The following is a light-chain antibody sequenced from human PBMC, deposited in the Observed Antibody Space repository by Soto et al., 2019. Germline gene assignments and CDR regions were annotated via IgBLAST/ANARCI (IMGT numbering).Light chain of an antibody. CDR1: QSFSTSY. CDR2: NTF. CDR3: QQYGGSPFT. J-gene: IGKJ3*01. Sequence: EIVLTQSPGTLSLSPGDRATLSCRASQSFSTSYLAWYQHKPGQAPRLLIYNTFTKATGIPDRFSGSGSGTDFTLTISRLEPEDFAVYYCQQYGGSPFTFGPGTKVDIK. V-gene: IGKV3-20*01.